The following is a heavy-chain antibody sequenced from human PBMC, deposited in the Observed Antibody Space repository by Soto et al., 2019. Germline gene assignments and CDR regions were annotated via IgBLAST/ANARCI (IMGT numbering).Heavy chain of an antibody. CDR2: IYYSGST. CDR1: GGSISSSSYY. CDR3: ARHVSDYPRGIDY. J-gene: IGHJ4*02. D-gene: IGHD4-17*01. Sequence: QLQLQESGPGLVKPSETLSLTCTVSGGSISSSSYYWGWIRQPPGKGLEWIGSIYYSGSTYYNPSLKSRVTIPVDTSKTQFSLKLSSVTAADTAVYYCARHVSDYPRGIDYWGQGTLVTVSS. V-gene: IGHV4-39*01.